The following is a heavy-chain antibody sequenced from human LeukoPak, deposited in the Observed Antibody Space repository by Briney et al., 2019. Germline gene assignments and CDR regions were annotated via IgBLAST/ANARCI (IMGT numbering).Heavy chain of an antibody. CDR3: ARGLRTYYYGSGTGYYFDY. Sequence: SETLSLTCAVYGGSFSGYYWSWIRQPPGKGLEWIGEINHSGSTNYNPSLKSRVTISVDTSKNQFSLKLSSVTAADTAVYYCARGLRTYYYGSGTGYYFDYWGQGTLVTVSS. D-gene: IGHD3-10*01. CDR1: GGSFSGYY. CDR2: INHSGST. J-gene: IGHJ4*02. V-gene: IGHV4-34*01.